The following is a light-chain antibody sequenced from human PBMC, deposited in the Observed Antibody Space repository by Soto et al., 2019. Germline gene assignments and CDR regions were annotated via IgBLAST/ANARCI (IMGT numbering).Light chain of an antibody. Sequence: QSVLTKPRSVTGSPGRSVTISCTRTSSGVGGYNYVSWYQQHPDKAPKVMIYDVTKRPSGVPDRFSGSKSGNTASLTISGLQAEDEADYYCCSYAGSYIYVFGTG. CDR1: SSGVGGYNY. V-gene: IGLV2-11*01. CDR2: DVT. CDR3: CSYAGSYIYV. J-gene: IGLJ1*01.